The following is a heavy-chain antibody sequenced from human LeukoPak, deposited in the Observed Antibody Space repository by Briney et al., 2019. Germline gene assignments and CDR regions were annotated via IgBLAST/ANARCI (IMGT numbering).Heavy chain of an antibody. CDR2: IYYSGTT. CDR3: ARGEIAVAGTVSFDY. V-gene: IGHV4-59*01. D-gene: IGHD6-19*01. Sequence: SETLSLTCTVSGGSISRYYWSWIRQPPGKGLEWIGYIYYSGTTNYNPSLKSRVTISVDTSKNQFSLKLSSVTAADTAVYYCARGEIAVAGTVSFDYWGQGTLVTVSS. CDR1: GGSISRYY. J-gene: IGHJ4*02.